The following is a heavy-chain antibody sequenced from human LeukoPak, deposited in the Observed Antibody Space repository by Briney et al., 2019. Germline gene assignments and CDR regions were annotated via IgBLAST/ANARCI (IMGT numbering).Heavy chain of an antibody. CDR3: ARRGGNEHYYYYMDV. J-gene: IGHJ6*03. D-gene: IGHD3-10*01. V-gene: IGHV3-48*01. CDR1: GFTFSSYS. CDR2: ISSSSSTI. Sequence: PGGSLRLSCAACGFTFSSYSMNWVRQAPGKGLEWVSYISSSSSTIYYADSVKGRFTISRDNAKNSLYLQMNSLRAEDTAVYYCARRGGNEHYYYYMDVWGKGTTVTVSS.